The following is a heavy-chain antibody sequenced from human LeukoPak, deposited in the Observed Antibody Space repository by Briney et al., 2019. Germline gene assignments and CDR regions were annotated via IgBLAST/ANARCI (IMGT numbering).Heavy chain of an antibody. Sequence: ASVKVSCKASGGTFSSYAISWVRQAPGQGREWMGGSIPIFGTANYAQKFQGRVTITADESTSTAYMELSSLSSEDTAVYSCARDLYCSGGSCHSSLDYWGQGTLVTVSS. J-gene: IGHJ4*02. CDR1: GGTFSSYA. V-gene: IGHV1-69*13. D-gene: IGHD2-15*01. CDR3: ARDLYCSGGSCHSSLDY. CDR2: SIPIFGTA.